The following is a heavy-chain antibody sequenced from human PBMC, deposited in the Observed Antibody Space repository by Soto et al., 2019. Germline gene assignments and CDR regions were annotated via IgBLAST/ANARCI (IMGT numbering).Heavy chain of an antibody. Sequence: QVQLQESGPGLVKPSETLSLTCTVSGGSVSSGSYNWSWIRQPPGKGLEWNGYFYYSGNTNYNPSLKRRVSISGETSKNQFSLKLNSVTAADTAVYYCARGLRRLDCWGHGTLVTVSS. CDR1: GGSVSSGSYN. V-gene: IGHV4-61*01. CDR3: ARGLRRLDC. CDR2: FYYSGNT. D-gene: IGHD3-22*01. J-gene: IGHJ4*01.